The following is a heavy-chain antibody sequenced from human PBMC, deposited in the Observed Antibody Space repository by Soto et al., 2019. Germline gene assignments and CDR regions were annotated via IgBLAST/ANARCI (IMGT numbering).Heavy chain of an antibody. CDR3: ARGRGIVAGYPAAVYFDY. D-gene: IGHD5-12*01. CDR1: GGSFSGYY. CDR2: INHSGST. V-gene: IGHV4-34*01. J-gene: IGHJ4*02. Sequence: QVQLQQWGAGLLKPSETLSLTCAVYGGSFSGYYWSWIRQPPGKGLEWIGEINHSGSTNYNPSLRSRVTISVDTSKNQFSLKLSSVTAADTAVYYCARGRGIVAGYPAAVYFDYWGQGTLVTFSS.